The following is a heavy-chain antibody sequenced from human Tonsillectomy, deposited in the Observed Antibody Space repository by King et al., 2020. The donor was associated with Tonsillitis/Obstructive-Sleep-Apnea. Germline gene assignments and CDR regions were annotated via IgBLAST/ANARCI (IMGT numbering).Heavy chain of an antibody. Sequence: VQLVESGGALVKPGGSLRLSCAASELTLTNVWMSWVRQAPGKGLEWLGHVKSKTDGGTTDHAAPVKVRFTISRDESRNTLYLQMLGLKTADTALYYCTTGGHFFGDWGQGTLVTVSS. D-gene: IGHD3-10*01. J-gene: IGHJ4*02. V-gene: IGHV3-15*02. CDR2: VKSKTDGGTT. CDR1: ELTLTNVW. CDR3: TTGGHFFGD.